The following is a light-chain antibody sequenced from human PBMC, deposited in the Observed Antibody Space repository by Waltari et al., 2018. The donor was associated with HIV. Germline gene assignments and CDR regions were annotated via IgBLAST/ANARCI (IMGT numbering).Light chain of an antibody. Sequence: DIQMTQSPSSLSASVGDRVTITCQASQNIHNYLNWYQQKPGKAPKVLIYDTSNLQPGVPSRFSGTASGTHFSFSIGSLQPEDSGTYYCQQSDVVPYTFGQGTKLEI. CDR2: DTS. CDR3: QQSDVVPYT. V-gene: IGKV1-33*01. J-gene: IGKJ2*01. CDR1: QNIHNY.